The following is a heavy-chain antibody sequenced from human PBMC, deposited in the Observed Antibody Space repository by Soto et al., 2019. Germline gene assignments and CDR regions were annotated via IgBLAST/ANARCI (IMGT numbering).Heavy chain of an antibody. CDR1: GGSRGTYY. V-gene: IGHV4-59*01. D-gene: IGHD3-16*01. CDR2: ISYSGST. J-gene: IGHJ4*02. CDR3: ARGSDGDYSDY. Sequence: PSETLSLTCPVSGGSRGTYYWSWIRQPPGKGLEWIGYISYSGSTNYNPSLKSRGTISQDTSKKQFSLKVSSVTAADTAVYYCARGSDGDYSDYWGQGTLVTVSS.